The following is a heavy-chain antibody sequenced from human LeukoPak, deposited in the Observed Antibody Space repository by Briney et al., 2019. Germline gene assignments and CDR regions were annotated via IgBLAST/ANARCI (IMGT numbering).Heavy chain of an antibody. Sequence: ASVKVSCKASGYTFTGYYIHWVRQAPGQGLEWMGWVDPTNGATSYAQKFQGRVTMTTDTSTNTAYMELSWLTSDDTAVFYCARPRTESGGYYYGHWGQGTLVTVSS. J-gene: IGHJ1*01. CDR3: ARPRTESGGYYYGH. CDR2: VDPTNGAT. V-gene: IGHV1-2*02. D-gene: IGHD3-22*01. CDR1: GYTFTGYY.